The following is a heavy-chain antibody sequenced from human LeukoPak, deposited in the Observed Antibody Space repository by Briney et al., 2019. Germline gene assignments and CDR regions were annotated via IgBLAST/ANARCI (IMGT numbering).Heavy chain of an antibody. CDR1: GITVSKYW. J-gene: IGHJ6*02. CDR3: TRDANHYGGMDV. V-gene: IGHV3-74*01. CDR2: IHSDGSTT. Sequence: GGSLRLACAVSGITVSKYWMHWVRQVPGKGLVWVSRIHSDGSTTDYADSVKGRFTITRDSAKSTLYLEMNSLRVEDTAVYYCTRDANHYGGMDVWGQGTTVTASS.